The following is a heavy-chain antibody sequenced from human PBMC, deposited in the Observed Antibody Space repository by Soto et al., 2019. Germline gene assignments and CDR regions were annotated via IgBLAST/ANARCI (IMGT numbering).Heavy chain of an antibody. CDR3: ATGPLHLWFGELGGPSYYYYYGMDV. CDR2: VNPIVSMS. Sequence: SVKVSCKASGDTFNFYSINWVRQAPGLGLEWMGRVNPIVSMSNYAQKFQGRVTMTADKSTSTAYMELSSLRSEDTAVYYCATGPLHLWFGELGGPSYYYYYGMDVWG. J-gene: IGHJ6*02. D-gene: IGHD3-10*01. V-gene: IGHV1-69*04. CDR1: GDTFNFYS.